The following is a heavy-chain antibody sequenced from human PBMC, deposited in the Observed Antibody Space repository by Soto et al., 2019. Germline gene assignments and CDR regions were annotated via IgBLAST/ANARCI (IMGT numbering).Heavy chain of an antibody. CDR2: INPNSGGT. CDR1: GYTFTGYY. CDR3: ARAFNWNFVPEYYFDY. Sequence: QVQLVQSGAEVKKPGASVKVSCKASGYTFTGYYMHWVRQAPGQGLEWMGWINPNSGGTNYAQKFQGWVTMTRDTSISTAYMELSRRRSDDTAVYYCARAFNWNFVPEYYFDYWGQGTLVTVSS. D-gene: IGHD1-7*01. V-gene: IGHV1-2*04. J-gene: IGHJ4*02.